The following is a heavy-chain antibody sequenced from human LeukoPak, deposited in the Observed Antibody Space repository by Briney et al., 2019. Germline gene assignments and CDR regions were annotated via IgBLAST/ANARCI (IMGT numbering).Heavy chain of an antibody. CDR1: GGSISTTNW. CDR2: IYHSGST. V-gene: IGHV4-4*02. CDR3: ARGGFLWFGESNWHY. D-gene: IGHD3-10*01. Sequence: PSGTLSLTCDVSGGSISTTNWWSWVRQPPGKGLEWIGEIYHSGSTNYNPSLKSRVTISVDKSKNQFSLKLSSVTAADTAVYYCARGGFLWFGESNWHYWGQGTLVTVSS. J-gene: IGHJ4*02.